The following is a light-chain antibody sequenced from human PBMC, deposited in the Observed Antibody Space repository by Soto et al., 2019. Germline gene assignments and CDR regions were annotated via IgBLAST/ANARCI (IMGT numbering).Light chain of an antibody. J-gene: IGKJ1*01. CDR1: QSISNW. Sequence: DIQMTQSPSTLSASVGDRVTITCRASQSISNWLAWYQQKPGKAPKLLIYDVSSLESGVPSRFSGSGSGTEFTLTISSLQPDDVATYYCQQYSTFWTFGQGTKGEIK. CDR2: DVS. V-gene: IGKV1-5*01. CDR3: QQYSTFWT.